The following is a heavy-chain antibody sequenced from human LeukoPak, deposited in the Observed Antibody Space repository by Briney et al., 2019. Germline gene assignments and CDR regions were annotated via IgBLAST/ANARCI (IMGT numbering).Heavy chain of an antibody. Sequence: GGSLRLSCAASGFTFSLYWMNWVRRAPGKGLEWVADIKQDGSEKNYVDPVKGRFTISRDNAKNSLYLQMNNLRVEDTAMYYCAGGTGFIIKDWGQGTLVTVSS. V-gene: IGHV3-7*03. J-gene: IGHJ4*02. CDR2: IKQDGSEK. D-gene: IGHD3-9*01. CDR3: AGGTGFIIKD. CDR1: GFTFSLYW.